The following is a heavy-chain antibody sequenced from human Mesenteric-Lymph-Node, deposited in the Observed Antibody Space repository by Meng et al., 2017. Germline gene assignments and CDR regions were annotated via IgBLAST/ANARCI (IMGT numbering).Heavy chain of an antibody. Sequence: SVKVSCKASGGTFSSYAISWVRQAPGQGLEWMGGIIPIFGTANYAQKFQGRVTITTDESTSTAYMELSSLRSEDTAVYYCARGHGRRITAYYFDYWGQGTLVTVSS. V-gene: IGHV1-69*05. CDR1: GGTFSSYA. D-gene: IGHD3-10*01. J-gene: IGHJ4*02. CDR2: IIPIFGTA. CDR3: ARGHGRRITAYYFDY.